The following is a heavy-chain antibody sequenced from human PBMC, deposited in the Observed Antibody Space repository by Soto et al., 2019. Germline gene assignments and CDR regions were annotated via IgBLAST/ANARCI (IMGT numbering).Heavy chain of an antibody. CDR3: ARLKTGSGSPYYYAMDV. Sequence: SETLSLTCAVSGDSITNGHWWTWVRQPPGKGLEWIGEVFHSGTTNLNPSLKSRVTMSVDKSKNHFSLNLTSVTAADTAVFYCARLKTGSGSPYYYAMDVWGQGTTVTVSS. V-gene: IGHV4-4*02. J-gene: IGHJ6*02. CDR2: VFHSGTT. CDR1: GDSITNGHW. D-gene: IGHD1-26*01.